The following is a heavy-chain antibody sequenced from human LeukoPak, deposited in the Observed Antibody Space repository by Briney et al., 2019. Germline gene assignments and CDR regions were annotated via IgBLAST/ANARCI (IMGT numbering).Heavy chain of an antibody. CDR2: IYPAESNT. J-gene: IGHJ4*02. V-gene: IGHV5-51*01. CDR3: ATITMVRGVITFFDY. CDR1: GYSFTSYW. Sequence: GESLKISCKGSGYSFTSYWIGWVRQMPGIGLEWMGIIYPAESNTRYSPSFQGQVTISADKSINTAYLQWSSLKASDTAMYYCATITMVRGVITFFDYWGQGTLVTVSS. D-gene: IGHD3-10*01.